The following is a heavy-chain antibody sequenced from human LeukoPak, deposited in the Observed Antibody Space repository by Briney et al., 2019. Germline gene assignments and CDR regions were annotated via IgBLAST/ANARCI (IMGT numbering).Heavy chain of an antibody. CDR2: IYYSGSN. CDR3: ARRRLGIAGATSLGY. Sequence: SGTLSLTCTVSGGSISSSSYYWGGTRQPPWNGLEGIGIIYYSGSNYYNPSLKSRVTISVDTSKNQFSLKLSSVTAADTAVYYCARRRLGIAGATSLGYWGQGTLVTVSS. J-gene: IGHJ4*02. V-gene: IGHV4-39*01. CDR1: GGSISSSSYY. D-gene: IGHD1-26*01.